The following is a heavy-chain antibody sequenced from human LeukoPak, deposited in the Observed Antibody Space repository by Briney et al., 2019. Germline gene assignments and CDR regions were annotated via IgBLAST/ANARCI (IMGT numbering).Heavy chain of an antibody. D-gene: IGHD3-10*01. CDR3: ARAGMVRGVRAPFDY. CDR1: GFTFSIYS. Sequence: SGGSLRLSCAASGFTFSIYSMNWVRQAPGQGLEWVSSISSSSSYIYYADSVKGRFTISRDNAKNSLYLQMNSLRAEDTAVYYCARAGMVRGVRAPFDYWGQGTLVTVSS. J-gene: IGHJ4*02. CDR2: ISSSSSYI. V-gene: IGHV3-21*01.